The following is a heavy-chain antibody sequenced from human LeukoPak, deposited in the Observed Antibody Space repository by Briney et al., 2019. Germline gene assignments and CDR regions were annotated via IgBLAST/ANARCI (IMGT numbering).Heavy chain of an antibody. J-gene: IGHJ4*02. V-gene: IGHV4-38-2*02. CDR3: ARVVGVAFDY. D-gene: IGHD2-2*01. Sequence: PSETLSLTCTVSGYSISSGYYWGWIRQPPGKGLEWIGSIYHSGSTYYNPSLKSRVTISVDTSKNQFSLKLSSVTAADTAVYYCARVVGVAFDYWGQGTLVTVSS. CDR1: GYSISSGYY. CDR2: IYHSGST.